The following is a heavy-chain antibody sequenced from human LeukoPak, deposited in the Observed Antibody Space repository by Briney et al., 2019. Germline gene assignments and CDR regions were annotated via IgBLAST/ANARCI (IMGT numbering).Heavy chain of an antibody. J-gene: IGHJ4*02. CDR3: ARGLDYYDSSGYRLPALGY. V-gene: IGHV4-34*01. CDR1: GGSFSGYY. CDR2: INHSGST. Sequence: SETLSHTCAVYGGSFSGYYWSWIRQPPGKGLEWIGEINHSGSTSYNSSLKSRVTISVDTSKNQLSLKLTSVTAADTAVYYCARGLDYYDSSGYRLPALGYWGQGTLVTVSS. D-gene: IGHD3-22*01.